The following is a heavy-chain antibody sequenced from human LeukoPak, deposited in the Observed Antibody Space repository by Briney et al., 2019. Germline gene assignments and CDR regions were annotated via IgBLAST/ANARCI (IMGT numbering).Heavy chain of an antibody. J-gene: IGHJ4*02. D-gene: IGHD3-10*01. V-gene: IGHV3-53*04. CDR2: IYSGGST. Sequence: PGGSLRLSCAASGFTFSSYAMSWVRQAPGKGLEWVSVIYSGGSTYYADSVKGRFTISRHNSKNTLYLQMNSLRAEDTAVYYCARDSGSLSYWGQGTLVTVSS. CDR3: ARDSGSLSY. CDR1: GFTFSSYA.